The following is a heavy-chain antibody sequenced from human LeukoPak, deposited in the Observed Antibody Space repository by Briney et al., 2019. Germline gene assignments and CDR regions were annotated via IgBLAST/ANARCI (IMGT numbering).Heavy chain of an antibody. D-gene: IGHD3-3*01. J-gene: IGHJ5*02. CDR3: ARVPRAPSASRHNWFDP. Sequence: PSETLSLTCTVSGGSISSSSYYWGWIRQPPGKGLEWIGYIYYSGSTYYNPSLKSRVTISVDTSKNQFSLKLSSVTAADTAVYYCARVPRAPSASRHNWFDPWGQGTLVTVSS. CDR2: IYYSGST. V-gene: IGHV4-31*03. CDR1: GGSISSSSYY.